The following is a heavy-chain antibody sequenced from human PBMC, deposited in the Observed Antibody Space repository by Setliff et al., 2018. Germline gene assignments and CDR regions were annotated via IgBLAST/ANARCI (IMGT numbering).Heavy chain of an antibody. J-gene: IGHJ4*02. Sequence: PSETLSLTCSVSGGSISSGSDYWTWIRQPAGKGLEWIGHIYTSGTTYSNASLASRLTISVDTAKNQFSLKLTSVTAADTAVYYCARTGTYRYFDYWGQGTRVTVSS. CDR3: ARTGTYRYFDY. CDR1: GGSISSGSDY. V-gene: IGHV4-61*09. D-gene: IGHD1-1*01. CDR2: IYTSGTT.